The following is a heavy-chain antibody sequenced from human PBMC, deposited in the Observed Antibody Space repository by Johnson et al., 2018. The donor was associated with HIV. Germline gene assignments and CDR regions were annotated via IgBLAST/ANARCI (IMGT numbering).Heavy chain of an antibody. CDR1: GFTFSNYW. J-gene: IGHJ3*02. D-gene: IGHD3-22*01. CDR2: IKQDGGEK. V-gene: IGHV3-7*01. Sequence: VQLVESGGGLVQPGGSLRLSCAASGFTFSNYWMSWVRQAPGKGLEWVANIKQDGGEKYSVDSVKGRCNITRANAKNSLCLQMNSLRAADTAVYYCARPRVSSGRHGAFDIWGQGTMVTVSS. CDR3: ARPRVSSGRHGAFDI.